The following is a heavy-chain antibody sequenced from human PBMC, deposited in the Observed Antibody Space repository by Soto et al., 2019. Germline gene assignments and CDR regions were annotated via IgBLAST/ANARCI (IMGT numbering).Heavy chain of an antibody. CDR2: ISGSGGST. J-gene: IGHJ6*02. V-gene: IGHV3-23*01. CDR3: VKVLTVVNYYYYGMDV. CDR1: GFTFSNYA. D-gene: IGHD2-15*01. Sequence: HPGGSLRLSCAASGFTFSNYAMSWVRQAPGKGLEWVSTISGSGGSTYYADSVKGRFTISRDNSKNTLYLQMNSLRAEDTAVYYCVKVLTVVNYYYYGMDVWGQGTTVTVSS.